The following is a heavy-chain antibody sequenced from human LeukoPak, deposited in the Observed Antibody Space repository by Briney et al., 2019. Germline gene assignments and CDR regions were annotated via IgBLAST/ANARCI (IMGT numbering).Heavy chain of an antibody. CDR2: INHSGST. D-gene: IGHD3-10*01. J-gene: IGHJ4*02. V-gene: IGHV4-38-2*02. Sequence: SETLSLTCTVSGYSIRSGHYWGWIRQPPGKGLEWIGEINHSGSTNYNPSLKSRVSISVDTSKNQFSLKLSSVTAADTAVYYCAGSEGREDYWGQGTLVTVSS. CDR3: AGSEGREDY. CDR1: GYSIRSGHY.